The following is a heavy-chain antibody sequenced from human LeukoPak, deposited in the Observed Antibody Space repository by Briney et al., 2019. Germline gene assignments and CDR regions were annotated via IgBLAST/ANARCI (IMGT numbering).Heavy chain of an antibody. CDR1: GYTFTGYY. CDR2: INPNSGGT. D-gene: IGHD3-22*01. CDR3: AREVDSSGYYVDY. Sequence: GASVKVSCKASGYTFTGYYMHWVRQAPGQGLEWMGWINPNSGGTNYAQKFQGRVTMTRDTPISTAYMELSRLRSDDTAVYYCAREVDSSGYYVDYWGQGTLVTVSS. V-gene: IGHV1-2*02. J-gene: IGHJ4*02.